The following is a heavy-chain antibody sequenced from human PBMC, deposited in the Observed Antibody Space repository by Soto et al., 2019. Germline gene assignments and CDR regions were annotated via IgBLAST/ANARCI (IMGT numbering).Heavy chain of an antibody. J-gene: IGHJ6*02. CDR1: GGSISRGGYS. D-gene: IGHD1-1*01. Sequence: SETLSLTCAVSGGSISRGGYSWSSIRQPPGKGLEWIGYIYHSGSTYYNPSLKSRVTISVDRSKNQFSLKLSSVTAADTAVYYCARDSPVEEVGLGRNYYYSYGMDVWGQRTTVTVSS. V-gene: IGHV4-30-2*01. CDR2: IYHSGST. CDR3: ARDSPVEEVGLGRNYYYSYGMDV.